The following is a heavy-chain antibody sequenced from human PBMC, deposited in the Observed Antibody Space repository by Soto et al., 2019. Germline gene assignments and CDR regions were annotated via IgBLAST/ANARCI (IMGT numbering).Heavy chain of an antibody. CDR1: GGSISSYY. V-gene: IGHV4-59*01. J-gene: IGHJ4*02. CDR3: ATMGTPVTGLYFFDY. Sequence: PSETLSLTCAVSGGSISSYYWSWIWQPPGKGLEWIGYIYYSGSTNYNPSLKSRVTISVDTSKNQFSLKLSSVTAADTAVYYCATMGTPVTGLYFFDYWGQGSLVTVSS. D-gene: IGHD4-17*01. CDR2: IYYSGST.